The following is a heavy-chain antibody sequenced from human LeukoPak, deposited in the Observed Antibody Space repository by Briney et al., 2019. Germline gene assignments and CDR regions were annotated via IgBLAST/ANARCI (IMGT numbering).Heavy chain of an antibody. CDR3: ARDHSSGWYAPFFDY. D-gene: IGHD6-19*01. CDR2: IYTSGST. V-gene: IGHV4-61*02. CDR1: GGSISSGSYY. Sequence: SETLSLTCTVSGGSISSGSYYWSWIRQPAGKGLEWIGRIYTSGSTNYNPSLKSRVTISVDTSKNQFSLKLSSVTAADTAVYYCARDHSSGWYAPFFDYWGQGTLVTVSS. J-gene: IGHJ4*02.